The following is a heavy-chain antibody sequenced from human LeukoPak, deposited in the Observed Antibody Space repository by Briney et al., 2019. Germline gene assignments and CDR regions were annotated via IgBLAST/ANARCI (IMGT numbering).Heavy chain of an antibody. CDR3: AKPSGYDSYYYGMDV. CDR1: GFTFSSYA. J-gene: IGHJ6*02. D-gene: IGHD5-12*01. V-gene: IGHV3-30-3*02. Sequence: PGGSLRLSCAASGFTFSSYAMHWVRQAPGKGLEWVAVISYDGSNKYYADSVKGRFTISRDNSKNTLYLQMDSLRAEDTAVYYCAKPSGYDSYYYGMDVWGQGTTVTVSS. CDR2: ISYDGSNK.